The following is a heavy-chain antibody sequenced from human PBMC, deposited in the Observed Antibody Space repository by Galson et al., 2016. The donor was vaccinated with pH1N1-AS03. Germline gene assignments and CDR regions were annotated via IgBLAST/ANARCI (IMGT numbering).Heavy chain of an antibody. D-gene: IGHD6-6*01. CDR1: GGSITSYY. CDR2: ISDAGST. V-gene: IGHV4-59*08. CDR3: ARATLEQLGADDYYYYCMDV. Sequence: LSLTCTVSGGSITSYYWTWIRQPPGKGLEWIGYISDAGSTKYNPSLKSRVTTAIDMSKKQFSLKLSSVTAADTAVYYCARATLEQLGADDYYYYCMDVWGQGTTVTVSS. J-gene: IGHJ6*02.